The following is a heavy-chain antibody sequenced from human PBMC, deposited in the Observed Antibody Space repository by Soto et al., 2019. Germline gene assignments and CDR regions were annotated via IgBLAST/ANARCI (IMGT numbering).Heavy chain of an antibody. CDR3: AGRGGYCSSTSCYADAFDI. CDR2: ISSSGSTI. D-gene: IGHD2-2*01. J-gene: IGHJ3*02. CDR1: GFTFSDYY. V-gene: IGHV3-11*01. Sequence: QVQLVESGGGLVKPGGSLRLSCAASGFTFSDYYMSWIRQAPGKGLEWVSYISSSGSTIYYADSVKGRFTISRDNAKKSLYLQMNSLRAEDTAVYYCAGRGGYCSSTSCYADAFDIWGQGTMVTVSS.